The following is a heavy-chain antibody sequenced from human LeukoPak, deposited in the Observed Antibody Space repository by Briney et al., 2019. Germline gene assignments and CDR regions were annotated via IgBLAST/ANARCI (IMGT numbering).Heavy chain of an antibody. V-gene: IGHV3-21*01. J-gene: IGHJ6*02. CDR1: GFTFTSYT. CDR2: ISSSTTYI. Sequence: GGSLRLSCAASGFTFTSYTMNWVRQAPGKGLEWVASISSSTTYIYYADSMRGRFTISRDNAKYPLYLQMNSLRAEDTAVYYCARIRDSSGYPSYFGMDVWGQGTTVTVSS. D-gene: IGHD3-22*01. CDR3: ARIRDSSGYPSYFGMDV.